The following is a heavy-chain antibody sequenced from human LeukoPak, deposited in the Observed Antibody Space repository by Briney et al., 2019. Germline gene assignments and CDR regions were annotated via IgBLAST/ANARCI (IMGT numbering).Heavy chain of an antibody. V-gene: IGHV3-23*01. CDR3: AKDHRITMVRGVNFDY. J-gene: IGHJ4*02. Sequence: PGGSLRLSCAASGFTFSSYAMSWVRQAPGKGLEWVSAISGSGGSTYYADSVKGRFTISRDNSKNTLYLQINSLRAEDTAVYYCAKDHRITMVRGVNFDYWGQGTLVTVSS. CDR2: ISGSGGST. CDR1: GFTFSSYA. D-gene: IGHD3-10*01.